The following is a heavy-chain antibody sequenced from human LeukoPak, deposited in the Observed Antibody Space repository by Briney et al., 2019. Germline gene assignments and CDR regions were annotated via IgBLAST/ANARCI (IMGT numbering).Heavy chain of an antibody. CDR3: ARERTAARNWFDP. Sequence: ASVKVSCKASGYTFTGYYMHWVRQAPGQGLEWMGWINPNSGGTNYAQKFQGRVTMTRDTSISTAYMKLSRLRSDDTAVYYCARERTAARNWFDPWGQGTLVTVSS. CDR2: INPNSGGT. D-gene: IGHD6-6*01. CDR1: GYTFTGYY. J-gene: IGHJ5*02. V-gene: IGHV1-2*02.